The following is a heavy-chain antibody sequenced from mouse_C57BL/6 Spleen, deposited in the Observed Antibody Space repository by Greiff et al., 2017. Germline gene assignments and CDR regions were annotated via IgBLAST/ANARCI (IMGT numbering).Heavy chain of an antibody. CDR3: ARGGVYSNYDY. J-gene: IGHJ2*01. CDR1: GFTFSDYY. CDR2: INYDGSST. D-gene: IGHD2-5*01. Sequence: EVKLVESEGGLVQPGSSMKLSCTASGFTFSDYYMPWVRQVPEKGLEWVANINYDGSSTYYLASLKSRFIISRDNVKNILYLQMSSLKSADTATYYCARGGVYSNYDYWGQGTTLTVSS. V-gene: IGHV5-16*01.